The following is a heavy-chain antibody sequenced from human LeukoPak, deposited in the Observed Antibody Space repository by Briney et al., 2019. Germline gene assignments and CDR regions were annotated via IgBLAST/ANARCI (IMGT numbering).Heavy chain of an antibody. CDR2: TYTSGST. CDR1: GGSISSYY. Sequence: SETLSLTCTVSGGSISSYYWSWIRQPAGKGLEWIGRTYTSGSTNYNPSLKSRVTMSVDTSKNQFSLKLSSVTAADTTVYYCARDLYYGSGSYYDRGFDYWGQGTLVTVSS. J-gene: IGHJ4*02. V-gene: IGHV4-4*07. CDR3: ARDLYYGSGSYYDRGFDY. D-gene: IGHD3-10*01.